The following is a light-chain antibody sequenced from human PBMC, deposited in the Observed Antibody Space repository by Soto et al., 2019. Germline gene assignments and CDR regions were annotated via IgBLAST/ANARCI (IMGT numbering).Light chain of an antibody. CDR3: QQYGSSPWT. CDR1: QSVRSSS. J-gene: IGKJ1*01. CDR2: DAT. Sequence: EIVLTQSPGTLSLSPGERATLSCRASQSVRSSSLAWYQQNPGQPPRLLIYDATNRATGIPDRFSGSGSGTDFTLTISRLEPEDFAVYYCQQYGSSPWTFGQGTKVEIK. V-gene: IGKV3-20*01.